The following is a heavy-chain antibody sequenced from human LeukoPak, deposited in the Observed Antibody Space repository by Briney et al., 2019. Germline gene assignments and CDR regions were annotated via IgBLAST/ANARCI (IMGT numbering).Heavy chain of an antibody. J-gene: IGHJ5*02. CDR3: ARRGWELNWFDP. D-gene: IGHD1-26*01. CDR2: IYYSGST. Sequence: SETLSLTCTVSGGSISSSSYYWGWIRQPPGKGLEWIGSIYYSGSTYYNPSLKSRVNISVDTSKNQFSLKLSSVTAADTAVYYCARRGWELNWFDPWGQGTLVTVSS. CDR1: GGSISSSSYY. V-gene: IGHV4-39*01.